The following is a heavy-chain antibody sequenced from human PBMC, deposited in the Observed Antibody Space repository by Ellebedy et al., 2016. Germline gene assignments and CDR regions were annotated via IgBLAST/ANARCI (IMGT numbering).Heavy chain of an antibody. CDR3: VRDLRTTEHYFDL. D-gene: IGHD4-11*01. V-gene: IGHV3-53*01. Sequence: GGSLRLSCAASGLIVDYMSWVRQAPGKGLDWLSVIYSGGSTYYADSVKGRFTISRDTSNNTLFLQLNNLRVDDTAVYYCVRDLRTTEHYFDLWGRGTLVTVSS. CDR1: GLIVDY. J-gene: IGHJ2*01. CDR2: IYSGGST.